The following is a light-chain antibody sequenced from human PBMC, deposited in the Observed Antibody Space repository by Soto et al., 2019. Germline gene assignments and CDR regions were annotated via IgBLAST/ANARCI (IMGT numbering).Light chain of an antibody. CDR2: AAS. CDR3: QQSSRSPPIT. J-gene: IGKJ5*01. Sequence: DIQLTKSPSSLSASLGDRVTISCRASQNIDNYLHWYQQKSGKAPVALIYAASVLRDGVSSRFSGRGYGTEFTLTINNLQPEDFATYDCQQSSRSPPITFGQG. CDR1: QNIDNY. V-gene: IGKV1-39*01.